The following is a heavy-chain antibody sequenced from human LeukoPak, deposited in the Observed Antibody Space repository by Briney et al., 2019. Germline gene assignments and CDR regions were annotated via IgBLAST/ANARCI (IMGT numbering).Heavy chain of an antibody. CDR2: IGRDSSYV. J-gene: IGHJ4*02. D-gene: IGHD7-27*01. V-gene: IGHV3-21*01. CDR1: GFSFSTHN. Sequence: GGSLRLSCVASGFSFSTHNMNWVRQAPGQGLEWVSSIGRDSSYVYYADSLKGRFTISRDDAKNSLYLQMNNLRAEDTAVYYCASHFAHWGSHLFGYWGQGTLVTVSS. CDR3: ASHFAHWGSHLFGY.